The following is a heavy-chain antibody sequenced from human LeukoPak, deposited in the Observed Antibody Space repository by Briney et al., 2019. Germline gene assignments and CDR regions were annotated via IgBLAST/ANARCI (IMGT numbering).Heavy chain of an antibody. CDR1: GYTFTIYY. CDR3: ARKGNYDFWSGYYHYYYYYMDV. J-gene: IGHJ6*03. D-gene: IGHD3-3*01. V-gene: IGHV1-46*01. CDR2: INPSGGST. Sequence: ASVKVSCKASGYTFTIYYIHWVRQAPGQGLEWMGLINPSGGSTNYAQKFQGRVTMTRDTSTSTVYMELSSLRSEDTAVYYCARKGNYDFWSGYYHYYYYYMDVWGKGTTVTVPS.